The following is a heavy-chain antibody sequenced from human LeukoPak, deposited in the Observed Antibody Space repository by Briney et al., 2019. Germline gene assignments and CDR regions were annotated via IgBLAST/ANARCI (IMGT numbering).Heavy chain of an antibody. D-gene: IGHD3-16*01. Sequence: SETLSLTCTDSGGSISSGGYYWSWIRQHPGKGLEWIGYIYYSGSTYYNPSLKSRVTISVDTSKNQFSLKLSSVTAADTAVYYCARDLFGYGDYWGQGTLVTVSS. CDR2: IYYSGST. J-gene: IGHJ4*02. CDR3: ARDLFGYGDY. CDR1: GGSISSGGYY. V-gene: IGHV4-31*03.